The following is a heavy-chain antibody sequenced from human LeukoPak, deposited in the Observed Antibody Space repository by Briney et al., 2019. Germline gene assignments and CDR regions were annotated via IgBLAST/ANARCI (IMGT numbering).Heavy chain of an antibody. J-gene: IGHJ4*02. V-gene: IGHV3-48*03. CDR3: ARKRQEGFDY. CDR1: GFTFRTYE. Sequence: GGSLRLSCAASGFTFRTYEMNWVRQAPGKGLEWVSYISSSAIGIHYADSVKGRFTISRDNAKNSLYLQMNSLRAEDTAVYYCARKRQEGFDYWGQGTLVTVFS. CDR2: ISSSAIGI.